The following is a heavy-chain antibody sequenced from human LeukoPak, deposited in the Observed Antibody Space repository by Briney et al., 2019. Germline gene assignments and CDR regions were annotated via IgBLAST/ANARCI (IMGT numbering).Heavy chain of an antibody. CDR1: GFTVSSNY. J-gene: IGHJ4*02. D-gene: IGHD1-26*01. CDR2: IYSGGST. V-gene: IGHV3-53*01. CDR3: ARDVVGATYFD. Sequence: GGSLRLSCATSGFTVSSNYMTWVRQAPGKGLEWVSIIYSGGSTSYADSVKGRFTISRDNSKNTLYLQMNSLRAEDTAVYYCARDVVGATYFDWGQGTLVTVSS.